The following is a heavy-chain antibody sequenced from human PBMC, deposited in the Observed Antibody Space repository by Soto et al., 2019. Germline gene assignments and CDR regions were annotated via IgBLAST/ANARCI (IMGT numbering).Heavy chain of an antibody. Sequence: QVQLQESGPGLVKPSETLSLTCTVSGGSVSSGSYYWSWIRQPPGKGLEWIGYIYYSGSTNYNPSLKSRVTISVDASKIQFSLKLSSVTAADTAVYYCARVRIRAAAGLDYWGQGTLVTVSS. CDR3: ARVRIRAAAGLDY. J-gene: IGHJ4*02. CDR2: IYYSGST. V-gene: IGHV4-61*01. CDR1: GGSVSSGSYY. D-gene: IGHD6-13*01.